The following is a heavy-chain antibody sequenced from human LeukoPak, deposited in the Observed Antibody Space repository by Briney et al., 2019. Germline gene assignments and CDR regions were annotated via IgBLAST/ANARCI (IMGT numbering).Heavy chain of an antibody. V-gene: IGHV3-21*01. CDR3: ARDFLGYYYDSSGYPPYFDY. CDR1: GFTFSSYS. Sequence: GGSLRLSCAASGFTFSSYSMNWVRQAPGKGLEGVSSISSSSSYIYYADSVKGRFTISRDNAKNSLYLQMNSLRAEDTAVYYCARDFLGYYYDSSGYPPYFDYWGQGTLVTVSS. CDR2: ISSSSSYI. J-gene: IGHJ4*02. D-gene: IGHD3-22*01.